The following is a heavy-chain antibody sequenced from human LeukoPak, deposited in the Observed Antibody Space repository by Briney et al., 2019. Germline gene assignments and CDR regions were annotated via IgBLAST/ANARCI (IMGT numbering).Heavy chain of an antibody. CDR3: ARGPDNWSSFFDF. CDR2: IYYIGST. V-gene: IGHV4-59*01. D-gene: IGHD1-20*01. CDR1: SGSITNYH. Sequence: PSETLSLTCTVSSGSITNYHWSWIRQPPGKGLEWIAYIYYIGSTNYNPSLKSRVTISVDTSKNQFSLNLSSVTAADTAVYYCARGPDNWSSFFDFWGQGTLVTVSS. J-gene: IGHJ4*02.